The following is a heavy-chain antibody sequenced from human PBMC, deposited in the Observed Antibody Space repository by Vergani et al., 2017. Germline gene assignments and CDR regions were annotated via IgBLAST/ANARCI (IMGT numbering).Heavy chain of an antibody. V-gene: IGHV1-69*12. CDR3: ARDRELGYGVPDAFDI. CDR1: GGTFSSYA. J-gene: IGHJ3*02. Sequence: QVQLVQSGAEVKKPGSSVKVSCKASGGTFSSYAISWVRQAPGQGLEWMGGIIPIFGTANYAQTFQGRVTITADESTSTAYMELSRLRSEDTAVYYCARDRELGYGVPDAFDIWGQGTMVTVSS. D-gene: IGHD4-17*01. CDR2: IIPIFGTA.